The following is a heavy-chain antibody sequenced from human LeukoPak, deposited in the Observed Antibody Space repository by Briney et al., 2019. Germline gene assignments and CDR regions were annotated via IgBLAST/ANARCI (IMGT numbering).Heavy chain of an antibody. CDR2: IYYSGST. CDR1: GGSISSGGYS. CDR3: AAGYYDSSGAPLNWFDP. J-gene: IGHJ5*02. Sequence: SQTLSLTCAVSGGSISSGGYSWSWIRQPPGKGLEWIGSIYYSGSTYYNPSLKSRVTISVDTSKNQFSLKLSSVTAADTAVYYCAAGYYDSSGAPLNWFDPWGQGTLVTVSS. D-gene: IGHD3-22*01. V-gene: IGHV4-30-2*03.